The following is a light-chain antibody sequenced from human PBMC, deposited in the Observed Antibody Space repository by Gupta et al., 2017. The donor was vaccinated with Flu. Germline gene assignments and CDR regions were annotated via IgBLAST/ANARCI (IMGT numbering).Light chain of an antibody. J-gene: IGLJ3*02. V-gene: IGLV1-51*02. CDR1: SSNIATNY. Sequence: KITMSCSGGSSNIATNYVSWYQHHPGTAPKLLIFDGNNRPAGIPNRFSASKSGSSATLGITGLQTGDEADYYCGTWDSRLNVWVFGGGTKLTVL. CDR3: GTWDSRLNVWV. CDR2: DGN.